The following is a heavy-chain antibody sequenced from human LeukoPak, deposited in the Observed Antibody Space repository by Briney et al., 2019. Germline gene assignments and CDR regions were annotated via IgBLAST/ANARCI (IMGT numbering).Heavy chain of an antibody. Sequence: ASVKVSCRASGYTFTSYYMHWVRQAPGQGLEWMGIIDPSGGSTSYVQKFQGRVTMTRDTSTSTVYMELSSLRSEDTAVYYCARDSSYSSGWYGGDYWGQGTLVTVSS. CDR3: ARDSSYSSGWYGGDY. J-gene: IGHJ4*02. CDR1: GYTFTSYY. CDR2: IDPSGGST. V-gene: IGHV1-46*01. D-gene: IGHD6-19*01.